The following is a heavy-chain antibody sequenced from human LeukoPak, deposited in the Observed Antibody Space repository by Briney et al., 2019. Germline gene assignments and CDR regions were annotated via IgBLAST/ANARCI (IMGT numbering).Heavy chain of an antibody. V-gene: IGHV3-33*01. J-gene: IGHJ5*02. Sequence: PGTSLRLSCETSGFTFSHFGMHWVRQAPGKGLEWVAVIWSDATNQYYADSVRGRFTISRDNFRRTVSLEMNSLRAEDTAVYYCAIDAQRGFDYSNSLEHWGQGSLVIVSS. CDR1: GFTFSHFG. CDR2: IWSDATNQ. CDR3: AIDAQRGFDYSNSLEH. D-gene: IGHD4-11*01.